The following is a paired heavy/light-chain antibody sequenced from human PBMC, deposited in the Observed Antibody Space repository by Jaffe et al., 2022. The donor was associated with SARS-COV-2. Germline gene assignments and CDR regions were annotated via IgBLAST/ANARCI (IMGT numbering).Light chain of an antibody. J-gene: IGKJ4*01. V-gene: IGKV1-16*02. CDR3: QQYKSYPLT. Sequence: DIQMTQSPSSLSASVGDRVTITCRASQGISNYLAWFQQKPGKAPKSLIYAASSLQSGVPSKFSGSGSGTDFTLTISSLQPEDFATYYCQQYKSYPLTFGGGTKVEIK. CDR2: AAS. CDR1: QGISNY.
Heavy chain of an antibody. D-gene: IGHD3-22*01. CDR3: TRSHYYDSSGYLY. CDR1: GFMFGDYA. V-gene: IGHV3-49*03. CDR2: IRSEAYGGTR. Sequence: EVQLVESGGGLVQPGRSLRLSCTASGFMFGDYAMGWFRQAPGKGLEWVGFIRSEAYGGTREYAASVKGRFTISRDDSKSIAYLQMNSLKTEDAAVYYCTRSHYYDSSGYLYWGQGTLVTVSS. J-gene: IGHJ4*02.